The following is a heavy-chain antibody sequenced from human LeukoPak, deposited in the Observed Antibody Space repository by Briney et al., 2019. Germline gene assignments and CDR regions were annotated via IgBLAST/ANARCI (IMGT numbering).Heavy chain of an antibody. CDR1: GFTVSSNY. CDR2: IYSGGST. Sequence: GGSLRLSCAASGFTVSSNYMSGVRQAPGKGLEWVSVIYSGGSTYYADSVKGRFTISRDNAKNSLYLQMNSLRDEDTAVYYCARTSLRTFHIWGQGTMVTVSS. V-gene: IGHV3-66*01. J-gene: IGHJ3*02. CDR3: ARTSLRTFHI.